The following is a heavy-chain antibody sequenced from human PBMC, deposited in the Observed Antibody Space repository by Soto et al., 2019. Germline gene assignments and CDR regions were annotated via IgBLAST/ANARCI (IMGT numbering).Heavy chain of an antibody. CDR3: AKDAPFYYDSSGLPFFYYGMDV. CDR2: ISGSGGST. J-gene: IGHJ6*02. Sequence: ETLSLTCAVSGGSISSGGYSWSWVRQAPGKGLEWVSAISGSGGSTYYADSVKGRFTISRDNSKNTLYLQMNSLRAEDMAVYYCAKDAPFYYDSSGLPFFYYGMDVWGQGTTVTVSS. D-gene: IGHD3-22*01. V-gene: IGHV3-23*01. CDR1: GGSISSGGYS.